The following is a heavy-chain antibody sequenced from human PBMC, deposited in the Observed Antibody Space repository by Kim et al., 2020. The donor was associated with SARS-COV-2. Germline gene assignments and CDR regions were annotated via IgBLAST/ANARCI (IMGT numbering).Heavy chain of an antibody. CDR1: GGTFSSYA. CDR2: IIPIFGTA. J-gene: IGHJ6*02. V-gene: IGHV1-69*13. D-gene: IGHD1-26*01. CDR3: ARGDIVGAIRGYYYYYGMDV. Sequence: SVKVSCKASGGTFSSYAISWVRQAPGQGLEWMGGIIPIFGTANYAQKFQGRVTITADESTSTAYMELSSLRSEDTAVYYCARGDIVGAIRGYYYYYGMDVWGQGTTVTVSS.